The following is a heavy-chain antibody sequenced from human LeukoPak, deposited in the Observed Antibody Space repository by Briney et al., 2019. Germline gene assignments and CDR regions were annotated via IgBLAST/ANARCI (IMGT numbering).Heavy chain of an antibody. CDR1: GYTFTSYY. V-gene: IGHV1-46*01. CDR2: INPSGGST. CDR3: AGDRDWNYVPLGSWFDP. J-gene: IGHJ5*02. Sequence: ASVKVSCKASGYTFTSYYMHWVRQAPGQGLEWMGIINPSGGSTSYAQKFQGRVTMTRDTSTSTVYMELSSLRSEDTAVYYCAGDRDWNYVPLGSWFDPWGQGTLVTVSS. D-gene: IGHD1-7*01.